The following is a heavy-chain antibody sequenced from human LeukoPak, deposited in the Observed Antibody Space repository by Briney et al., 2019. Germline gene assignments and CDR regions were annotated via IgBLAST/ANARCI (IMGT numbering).Heavy chain of an antibody. D-gene: IGHD2-2*01. V-gene: IGHV1-2*02. CDR1: GYTFTGYY. Sequence: ASVKVSCKASGYTFTGYYMHWVRQAPGQGLKWMGWINPNSGGTNYAQKFQGRVTMTRDTSISTAYMELSRLRSDDTAVYYCAREEYHCSSTSCYGSNDYWGQGTLVTVSS. CDR2: INPNSGGT. CDR3: AREEYHCSSTSCYGSNDY. J-gene: IGHJ4*02.